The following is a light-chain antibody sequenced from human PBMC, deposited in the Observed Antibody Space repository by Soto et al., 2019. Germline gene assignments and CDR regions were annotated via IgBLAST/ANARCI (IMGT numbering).Light chain of an antibody. Sequence: DIQMTQSPSTLSASVGDRVTITCRASQSISSWLAWYQQKPGKAPKLLIYKASSLESGVPSRFSGSGSGTEFTLTISSLQPDDFATYYCQQYNSYWWTFGQGTKLEIK. V-gene: IGKV1-5*03. CDR1: QSISSW. J-gene: IGKJ2*02. CDR2: KAS. CDR3: QQYNSYWWT.